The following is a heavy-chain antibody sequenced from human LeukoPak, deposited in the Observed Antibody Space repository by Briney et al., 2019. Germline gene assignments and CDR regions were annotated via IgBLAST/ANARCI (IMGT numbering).Heavy chain of an antibody. Sequence: ASVKVSCKASGYSFTGYYMHWVRQATGQGLEWMGRMNPNSGNTGYAQKFQGRVTMTRNTSISTAYMELSSLRSEDTAVYYCARAGGYCGRISCPYYFDYWGQGSLVAVSS. J-gene: IGHJ4*02. D-gene: IGHD2-15*01. CDR3: ARAGGYCGRISCPYYFDY. V-gene: IGHV1-8*02. CDR2: MNPNSGNT. CDR1: GYSFTGYY.